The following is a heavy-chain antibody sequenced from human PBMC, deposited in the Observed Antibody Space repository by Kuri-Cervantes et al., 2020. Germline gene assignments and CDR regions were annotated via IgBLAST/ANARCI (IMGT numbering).Heavy chain of an antibody. V-gene: IGHV4-59*10. CDR3: ASARYSYDFDY. Sequence: SETLSLTCAVYGGSFSNYYWSWIRQPAGKGLEWIGRIYTSGSTNYNPSLKSRVTISVDKSKNQFSLKLSSVTAADTAVYYCASARYSYDFDYWGQGTLVTVSS. CDR2: IYTSGST. CDR1: GGSFSNYY. D-gene: IGHD5-18*01. J-gene: IGHJ4*02.